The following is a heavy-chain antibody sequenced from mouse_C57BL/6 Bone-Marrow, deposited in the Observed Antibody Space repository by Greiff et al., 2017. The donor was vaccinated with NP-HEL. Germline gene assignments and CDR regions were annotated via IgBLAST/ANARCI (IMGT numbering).Heavy chain of an antibody. V-gene: IGHV1-82*01. Sequence: QVQLQQSGPELVKPGASVKISCKASGYTFSTSWMNWMKQRPGKGLAWIGRIYPGDGDTNYSGNFEGKASLTAEQSSNSAYMQLSSLTSEDSAVYFCARGESWGAFFDYWGQGTTLTVSS. CDR2: IYPGDGDT. D-gene: IGHD6-1*01. CDR1: GYTFSTSW. J-gene: IGHJ2*01. CDR3: ARGESWGAFFDY.